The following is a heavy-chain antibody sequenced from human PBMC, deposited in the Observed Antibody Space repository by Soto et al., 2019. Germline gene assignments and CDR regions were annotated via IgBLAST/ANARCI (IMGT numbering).Heavy chain of an antibody. CDR3: ARVSLVLGAFDI. D-gene: IGHD2-8*02. CDR2: INPSGGST. Sequence: ASVKVSCKASGYTYTSYYMHWVRQAPGQGLEWMGIINPSGGSTSYAQKFQGRVTMTRDTSTSTVYMELSSLRSEDTAVYYCARVSLVLGAFDIWGQGTMVTVSS. V-gene: IGHV1-46*01. CDR1: GYTYTSYY. J-gene: IGHJ3*02.